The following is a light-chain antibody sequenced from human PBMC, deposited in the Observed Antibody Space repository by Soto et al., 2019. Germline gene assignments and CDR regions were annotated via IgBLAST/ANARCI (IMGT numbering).Light chain of an antibody. CDR2: DVS. Sequence: QSVLAQPASVSGSPAQSITISCTGTISDVGSYNYVSWYQQYPGKAPKLMIYDVSTRPSGVSDRFSGSKSGNTASLTISGLRAEDEADYYCGSYTTSSNYVFGTGTKATVL. J-gene: IGLJ1*01. CDR1: ISDVGSYNY. V-gene: IGLV2-14*03. CDR3: GSYTTSSNYV.